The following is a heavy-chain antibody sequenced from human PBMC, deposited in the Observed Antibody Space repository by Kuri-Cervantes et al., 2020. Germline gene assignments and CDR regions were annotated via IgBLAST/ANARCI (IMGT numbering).Heavy chain of an antibody. J-gene: IGHJ6*02. V-gene: IGHV3-9*01. D-gene: IGHD6-6*01. CDR2: ISWNSGSI. CDR1: GFTFDDYA. Sequence: SLKISCAASGFTFDDYAMHWVRQAPGKGLEWVSGISWNSGSIGYADSVKGRFTISRDNSKNTLYLQMNSLRAEDTAVYYCARHRWAARLHYGMDVWGQGTTVTVSS. CDR3: ARHRWAARLHYGMDV.